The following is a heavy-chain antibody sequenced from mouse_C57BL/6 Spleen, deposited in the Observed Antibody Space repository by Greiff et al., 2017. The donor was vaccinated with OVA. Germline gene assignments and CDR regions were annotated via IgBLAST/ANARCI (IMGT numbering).Heavy chain of an antibody. CDR1: GFTFSNYW. V-gene: IGHV6-3*01. D-gene: IGHD3-3*01. CDR2: IRLKSDNYAT. CDR3: TGGGTEFAY. Sequence: EVKLMESGGGLVQPGGSMKLSCVASGFTFSNYWMNWVRQSPEKGLEWVAQIRLKSDNYATHYAESVKGRFTISRDDSKSSVYLQMNNLRAEDTGIYYCTGGGTEFAYWGQGTLVTVSA. J-gene: IGHJ3*01.